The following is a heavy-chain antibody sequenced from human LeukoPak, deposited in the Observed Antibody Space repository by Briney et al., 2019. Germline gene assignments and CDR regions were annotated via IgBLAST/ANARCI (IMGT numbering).Heavy chain of an antibody. Sequence: PSETLSLTCAVYGGSFSGYYWSWIRQPPGKGLEWIGEINHSGSTNYNPSLKSRVTISVDTSKNQFSLKLSSVTAADTAVYYCARRRITMVRDPRTPFDPWGQGTLVTVSS. D-gene: IGHD3-10*01. CDR3: ARRRITMVRDPRTPFDP. CDR2: INHSGST. V-gene: IGHV4-34*01. J-gene: IGHJ5*02. CDR1: GGSFSGYY.